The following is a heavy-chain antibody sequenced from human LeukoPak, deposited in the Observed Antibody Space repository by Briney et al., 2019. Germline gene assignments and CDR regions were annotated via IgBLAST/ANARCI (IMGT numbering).Heavy chain of an antibody. CDR2: INHSGST. CDR1: GGSISSYY. D-gene: IGHD6-13*01. CDR3: ARGAAAGYTWRVAAAFDI. J-gene: IGHJ3*02. Sequence: SETLSLTCTVSGGSISSYYWSWIRQPPGKGLEWIGEINHSGSTNYNPSLKSRVTISVDTSKNQFSLKLSSVTAADTAVYYCARGAAAGYTWRVAAAFDIWGQGTMVTVSS. V-gene: IGHV4-34*01.